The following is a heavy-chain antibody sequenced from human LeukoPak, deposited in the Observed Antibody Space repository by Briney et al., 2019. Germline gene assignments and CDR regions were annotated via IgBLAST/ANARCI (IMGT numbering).Heavy chain of an antibody. CDR3: ARGFPPAH. CDR1: GFIVSGNF. D-gene: IGHD3-10*01. V-gene: IGHV3-53*01. J-gene: IGHJ4*02. Sequence: GGSLRLSCAASGFIVSGNFMNWVRQAPGKGLEWVSILYAGGTTSYTDSVKGRFTISRDSSENTLYLQMKSLRAEDTAVYYCARGFPPAHWGQGTLVTVSS. CDR2: LYAGGTT.